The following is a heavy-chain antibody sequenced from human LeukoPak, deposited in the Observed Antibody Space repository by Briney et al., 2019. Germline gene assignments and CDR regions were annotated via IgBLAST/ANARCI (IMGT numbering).Heavy chain of an antibody. J-gene: IGHJ6*02. Sequence: EASVKVSCKASGYTFTSYDINWVRQATGQGLEWMGWMNLNSGNTGYAQKFQGRVTMTRNTSISTAYMELSSLRSGDTAVYYCARRITIFGVVSATPARTDVWGQGTTVTVSS. D-gene: IGHD3-3*01. V-gene: IGHV1-8*01. CDR1: GYTFTSYD. CDR3: ARRITIFGVVSATPARTDV. CDR2: MNLNSGNT.